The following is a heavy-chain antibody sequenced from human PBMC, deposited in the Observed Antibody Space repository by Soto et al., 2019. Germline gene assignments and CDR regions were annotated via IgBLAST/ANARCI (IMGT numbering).Heavy chain of an antibody. D-gene: IGHD2-15*01. CDR2: INGDGGGT. CDR1: GFTFSTYW. Sequence: EVQLVESGGGLVQPGGSLRLSCTTSGFTFSTYWMHWVRQVPGKGLVWVSRINGDGGGTTYADAAKGRFTISRDNDKNTLYLQMTSLRADDTSVYHCASGGSGGNPDYWGQGTLVAVSA. CDR3: ASGGSGGNPDY. J-gene: IGHJ4*02. V-gene: IGHV3-74*01.